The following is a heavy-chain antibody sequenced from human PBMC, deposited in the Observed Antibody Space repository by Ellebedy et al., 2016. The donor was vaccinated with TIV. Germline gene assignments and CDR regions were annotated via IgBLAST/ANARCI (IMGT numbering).Heavy chain of an antibody. Sequence: GESLKISXAASGFTFSTYGMNWVRQAPGKGLEWVANIKQDGSEKKYVDSVKGRFTISRDNAKNSLYLQMNSLRAEDTAVYYCARTTMLRGVIISPIILFDYWGQGTLVTVSS. CDR3: ARTTMLRGVIISPIILFDY. D-gene: IGHD3-10*01. CDR2: IKQDGSEK. CDR1: GFTFSTYG. V-gene: IGHV3-7*01. J-gene: IGHJ4*02.